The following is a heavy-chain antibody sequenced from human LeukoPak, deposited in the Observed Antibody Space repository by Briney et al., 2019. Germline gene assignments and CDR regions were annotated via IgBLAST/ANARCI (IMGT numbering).Heavy chain of an antibody. J-gene: IGHJ4*02. V-gene: IGHV4-59*01. CDR3: ARGGYSIFDY. D-gene: IGHD4-11*01. Sequence: SETLSLTCTVSGGSISSYYWSWVRQPPGEGLEWIGYIYYGGSTNYNPSLKSRVTISVETSKNQFSLKLSSVTAADTAVYYCARGGYSIFDYWGQGTLVTVSS. CDR1: GGSISSYY. CDR2: IYYGGST.